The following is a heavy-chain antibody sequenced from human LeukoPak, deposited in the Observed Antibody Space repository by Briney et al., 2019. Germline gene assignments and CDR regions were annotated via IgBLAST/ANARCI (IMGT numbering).Heavy chain of an antibody. CDR1: CDSFINYG. CDR3: SRANLARGLKRSFDP. Sequence: GESLKIFCWSFCDSFINYGSDWVSQMPGTGLEWMGIIYPADSDTRYSLSFQGQVTISVDKSISNDYLQWSSLKASDTAMYYYSRANLARGLKRSFDPWGQGTLVTVSS. D-gene: IGHD6-6*01. J-gene: IGHJ5*02. V-gene: IGHV5-51*01. CDR2: IYPADSDT.